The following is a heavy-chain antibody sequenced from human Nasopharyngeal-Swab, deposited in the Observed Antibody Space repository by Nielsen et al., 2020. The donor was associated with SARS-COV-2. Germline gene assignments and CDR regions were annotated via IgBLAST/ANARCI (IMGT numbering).Heavy chain of an antibody. CDR2: IANDGSGT. V-gene: IGHV3-74*01. J-gene: IGHJ3*02. CDR1: GFSLNINW. Sequence: GGSLSLSCVASGFSLNINWMHWVRQVPGKGLMWVARIANDGSGTSYADSVRGRFTISRDDTKNTGYLQMNSLIAEDTAVYYCGTVFEIWGQGTMVTVSS. CDR3: GTVFEI. D-gene: IGHD4-17*01.